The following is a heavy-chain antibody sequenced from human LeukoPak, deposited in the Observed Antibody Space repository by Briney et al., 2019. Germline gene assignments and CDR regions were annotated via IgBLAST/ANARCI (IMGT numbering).Heavy chain of an antibody. CDR3: ARLRFDFWSGYTHPYFDY. J-gene: IGHJ4*02. V-gene: IGHV4-39*01. D-gene: IGHD3-3*01. CDR2: IYYSGTT. Sequence: SETLSLTCTVSGGSISSSTYSWGWIRQPPGKGLEWIGSIYYSGTTYYNPSLKSRVTISVDTSKIQFSLKLSSVAATDTAVYFCARLRFDFWSGYTHPYFDYWGQGTLVTVSS. CDR1: GGSISSSTYS.